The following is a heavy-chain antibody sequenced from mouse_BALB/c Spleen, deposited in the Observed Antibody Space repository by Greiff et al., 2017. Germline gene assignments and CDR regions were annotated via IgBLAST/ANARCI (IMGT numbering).Heavy chain of an antibody. CDR3: ARVPITTVVAPYFDY. CDR2: ISSGGSYT. CDR1: GFTFSSYA. Sequence: EVKVVESGGGLVKPGGSLKLSCAASGFTFSSYAMSWVRQSPEKRLEWVAEISSGGSYTYYPDTVTGRFTISRDNAKNTLYLEMSSLRSEDTAMYYCARVPITTVVAPYFDYWGQGTTLTVSS. V-gene: IGHV5-9-4*01. D-gene: IGHD1-1*01. J-gene: IGHJ2*01.